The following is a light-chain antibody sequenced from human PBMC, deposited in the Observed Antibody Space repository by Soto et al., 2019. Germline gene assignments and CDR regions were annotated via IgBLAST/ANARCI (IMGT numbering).Light chain of an antibody. V-gene: IGLV2-14*03. CDR1: SGDIDPYKY. J-gene: IGLJ2*01. Sequence: QSVLTQPASVSGSPGQSITISCTGTSGDIDPYKYVCWYQQYPGKAPKLIIYNFSGRPSGVSSRFSGSRSGNTASLAISGVRPEDEADYFCGAYVDSGTVVFGRGTKLTVL. CDR3: GAYVDSGTVV. CDR2: NFS.